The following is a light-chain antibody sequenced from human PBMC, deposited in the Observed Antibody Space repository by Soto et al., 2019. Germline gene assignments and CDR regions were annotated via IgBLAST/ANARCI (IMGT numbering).Light chain of an antibody. CDR2: GAS. J-gene: IGKJ1*01. Sequence: EIVLTQSPGTLSLSPGERSTLSFRTSQSVSNNYLAWYQQKPGQAPRLLIYGASSRATCIPDRFSGSGSGTDFTLSISRLEPEDFAVYYCQQYSSLWTFGQGTKVDIK. CDR3: QQYSSLWT. V-gene: IGKV3-20*01. CDR1: QSVSNNY.